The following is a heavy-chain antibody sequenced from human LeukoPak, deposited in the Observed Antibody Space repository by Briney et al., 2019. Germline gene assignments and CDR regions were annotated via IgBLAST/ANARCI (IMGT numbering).Heavy chain of an antibody. CDR3: ARFDPIAVAGR. D-gene: IGHD6-19*01. V-gene: IGHV1-18*01. J-gene: IGHJ4*02. CDR1: GYTFTSYG. CDR2: ISAYNGNT. Sequence: ASVKVSCKASGYTFTSYGISWVRQATGQGLEWMVWISAYNGNTNYAQKLQGRVTMTTDTSTSTAYMELRSLRSDETAVYYCARFDPIAVAGRWGQGTLVTVSS.